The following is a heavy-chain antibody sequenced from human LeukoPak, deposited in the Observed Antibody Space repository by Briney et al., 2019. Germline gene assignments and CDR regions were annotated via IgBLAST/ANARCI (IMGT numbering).Heavy chain of an antibody. Sequence: PGGSLRLSCAASGFTFSNAWMSWVRQAPGKGLEWVGRIKSKTDGGTTDYAAPVKGRFTISRDDSKNTLYLQMNSLKTEDTAVYYCTTPTARDWSLTLSYSSSTSFVDYWGQGTLVTVSS. V-gene: IGHV3-15*01. D-gene: IGHD6-6*01. CDR1: GFTFSNAW. CDR3: TTPTARDWSLTLSYSSSTSFVDY. J-gene: IGHJ4*02. CDR2: IKSKTDGGTT.